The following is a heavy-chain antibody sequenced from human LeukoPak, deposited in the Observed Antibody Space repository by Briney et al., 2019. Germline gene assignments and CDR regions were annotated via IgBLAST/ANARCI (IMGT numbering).Heavy chain of an antibody. V-gene: IGHV4-34*01. J-gene: IGHJ5*02. CDR3: ARGGGYNWFDP. CDR2: INHSGST. CDR1: GGSFSGYY. Sequence: SETLSLTCAVYGGSFSGYYWSWIRQPPGKGLEWIGEINHSGSTNYTPSLKSRVTISVDTSKNQFSLKLSSVTAADTAVYFCARGGGYNWFDPWGQGTLVTVSS. D-gene: IGHD3-16*01.